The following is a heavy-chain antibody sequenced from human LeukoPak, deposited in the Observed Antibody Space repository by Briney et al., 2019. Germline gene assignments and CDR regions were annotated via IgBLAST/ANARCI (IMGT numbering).Heavy chain of an antibody. CDR2: IYSGGST. CDR1: GFTVSSNY. CDR3: ARLTNWGSYYFDY. D-gene: IGHD7-27*01. Sequence: GGSLRLSCAASGFTVSSNYMSWVRQAPGKGLEWVSVIYSGGSTYYADSVKGRFTISRDNSKNTLYLQMNSLRAEDTAVYYCARLTNWGSYYFDYWGQGTLVTVSS. J-gene: IGHJ4*02. V-gene: IGHV3-66*04.